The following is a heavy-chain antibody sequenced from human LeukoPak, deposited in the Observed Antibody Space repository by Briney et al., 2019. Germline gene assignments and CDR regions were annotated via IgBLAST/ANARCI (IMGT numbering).Heavy chain of an antibody. D-gene: IGHD3-3*01. Sequence: PSETLSLTCTVSGGSIRSYYWNWIRQPPGKGLEWIGYIYYSGSTNYNPSLKSRVTISVDTSKNQFSLKLSSVTAADTAVYYCARKSNYDFWSGYYIPWDYYYYMDVWGKGTTVTVSS. CDR1: GGSIRSYY. J-gene: IGHJ6*03. V-gene: IGHV4-59*08. CDR3: ARKSNYDFWSGYYIPWDYYYYMDV. CDR2: IYYSGST.